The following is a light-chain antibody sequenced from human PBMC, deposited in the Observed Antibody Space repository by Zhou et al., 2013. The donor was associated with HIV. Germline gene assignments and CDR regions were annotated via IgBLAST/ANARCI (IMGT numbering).Light chain of an antibody. CDR3: QQYDSSPLYT. CDR1: QTISSSY. V-gene: IGKV3-20*01. Sequence: EIVLTQSPGTLSLSPGERATLSCTTSQTISSSYLAWYQQRPGQAPRLLIYRASDRATGIPDRFSGSGSGTDFTLTISRLEPEDFAVYYCQQYDSSPLYTFGQGTKLEIK. J-gene: IGKJ2*01. CDR2: RAS.